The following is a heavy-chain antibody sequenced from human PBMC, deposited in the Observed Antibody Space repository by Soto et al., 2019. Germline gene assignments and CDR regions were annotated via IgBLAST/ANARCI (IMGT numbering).Heavy chain of an antibody. J-gene: IGHJ4*02. CDR3: ARYPRGVRGIAPSDY. Sequence: EVQLVESGGGLVKPGGSLRLSCAASGFTFSSYSMNWVRQAPGKGLEWVSSISSSSSYIYYADSVKGRFTISRDNAKNSLYRQMNSLRAEDTAVYYCARYPRGVRGIAPSDYWGQGTLVTVSS. CDR2: ISSSSSYI. V-gene: IGHV3-21*01. D-gene: IGHD6-13*01. CDR1: GFTFSSYS.